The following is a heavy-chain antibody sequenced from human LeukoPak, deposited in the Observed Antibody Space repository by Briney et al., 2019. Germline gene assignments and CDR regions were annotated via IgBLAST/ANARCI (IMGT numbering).Heavy chain of an antibody. J-gene: IGHJ4*02. CDR1: GGTFSSYA. CDR3: ARESIAAAGTGGFDY. D-gene: IGHD6-13*01. CDR2: IIPILGIA. Sequence: SVKVSCKASGGTFSSYAISWVRQAPGQGLEWMGRIIPILGIANYAQKFQGRVTITADKSTSTAYMELSSLRSEDTAVYYCARESIAAAGTGGFDYWGQGTLVTVSS. V-gene: IGHV1-69*04.